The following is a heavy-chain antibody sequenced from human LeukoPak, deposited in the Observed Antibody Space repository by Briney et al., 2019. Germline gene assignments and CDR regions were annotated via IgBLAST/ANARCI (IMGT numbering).Heavy chain of an antibody. CDR3: ARTTTVRGTYYMDV. J-gene: IGHJ6*03. D-gene: IGHD3-10*01. Sequence: PSETLSLTCTVSGGSISSYYWSWIRQPPGRGLEWIGNIYYSGYTNYNPSLKSRVTISVDTSKNQFSLKLSSVTAADTAVYYCARTTTVRGTYYMDVWGKGTTVTISS. CDR2: IYYSGYT. CDR1: GGSISSYY. V-gene: IGHV4-59*01.